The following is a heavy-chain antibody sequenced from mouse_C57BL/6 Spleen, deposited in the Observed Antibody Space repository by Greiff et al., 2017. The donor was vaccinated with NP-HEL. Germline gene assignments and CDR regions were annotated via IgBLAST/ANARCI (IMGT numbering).Heavy chain of an antibody. CDR2: IYPGDGDT. D-gene: IGHD3-2*02. CDR3: AGDSSGHYFDY. CDR1: GYAFSSSW. J-gene: IGHJ2*01. Sequence: QVQLKQSGPELVKPGASVKISCKASGYAFSSSWMNWVKQRPGKGLEWIGRIYPGDGDTNYNGKFKGKATLTADKSSSTAYMQRSSLTSEDSAVYFCAGDSSGHYFDYWGKGTTLTVSS. V-gene: IGHV1-82*01.